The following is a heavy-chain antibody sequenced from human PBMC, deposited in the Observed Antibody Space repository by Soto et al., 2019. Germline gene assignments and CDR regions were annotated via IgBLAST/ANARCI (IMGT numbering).Heavy chain of an antibody. Sequence: PSETLSLTCTVSGGSISSGDYYWSWIRQPPGKGLEWIGYIYYSGSTYYNPSLKSRVTISVDTSKNQFSLKLSSVTAADTAVYYCARASNSYYYDSSGYYWDYWGQGTLVTVSS. V-gene: IGHV4-30-4*01. CDR1: GGSISSGDYY. D-gene: IGHD3-22*01. CDR3: ARASNSYYYDSSGYYWDY. J-gene: IGHJ4*02. CDR2: IYYSGST.